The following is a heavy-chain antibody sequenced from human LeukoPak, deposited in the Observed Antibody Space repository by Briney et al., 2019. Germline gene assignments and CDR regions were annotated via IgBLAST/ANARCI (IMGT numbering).Heavy chain of an antibody. J-gene: IGHJ6*02. CDR3: ATTAPATDSSSWYGGYYYYYYGMDV. V-gene: IGHV1-8*01. CDR1: GYTFTSYD. CDR2: MNPNSGNT. Sequence: ASVKVSCKASGYTFTSYDINWVRQATGQGLEWMGWMNPNSGNTGYAQKFQGRVTMTRNTSISTAYMELSSLRSEDTAVYYCATTAPATDSSSWYGGYYYYYYGMDVWGQGTTVTVSS. D-gene: IGHD6-13*01.